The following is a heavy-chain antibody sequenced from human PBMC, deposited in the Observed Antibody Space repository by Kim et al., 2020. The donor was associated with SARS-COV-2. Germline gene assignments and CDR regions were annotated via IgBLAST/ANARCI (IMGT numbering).Heavy chain of an antibody. D-gene: IGHD3-3*01. CDR3: ARHVLRSNSFDF. CDR1: GDSISSTTYY. V-gene: IGHV4-39*01. Sequence: SETLSLTCTVSGDSISSTTYYWAWIRQPPGKGLEWIGSIYYSGNTYYTPSLKSRVTISVDTSKNQFSLKLNSVTAADTAVYYCARHVLRSNSFDFWGQGT. CDR2: IYYSGNT. J-gene: IGHJ4*02.